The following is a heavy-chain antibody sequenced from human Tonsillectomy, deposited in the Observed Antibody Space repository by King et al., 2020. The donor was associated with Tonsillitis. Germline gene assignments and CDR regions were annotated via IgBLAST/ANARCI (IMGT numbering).Heavy chain of an antibody. CDR3: SRPVGATTNFDY. CDR2: INSDGSST. J-gene: IGHJ4*02. D-gene: IGHD1-26*01. Sequence: VQLVESGGGLVQPGGSLRLSCAASGFTARSYSMHWVRQAPGKGLMWVSVINSDGSSTKYADSVKGRFTISRDNAKNTLYLQMNSLPAEDTAVYYCSRPVGATTNFDYWGQGTLVTVSS. V-gene: IGHV3-74*03. CDR1: GFTARSYS.